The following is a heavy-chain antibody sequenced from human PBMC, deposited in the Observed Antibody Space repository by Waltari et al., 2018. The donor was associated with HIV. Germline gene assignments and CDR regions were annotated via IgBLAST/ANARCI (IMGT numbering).Heavy chain of an antibody. CDR1: GFTFIGYV. D-gene: IGHD3-22*01. J-gene: IGHJ4*02. Sequence: EVQLVESGGGLVQPGGSLRLSCAASGFTFIGYVLNWVRQAPGKGLECVSYISSSSTIYYADSVKGRFTISRDNAKNSLYLQMNSLRAEDTAVYYCANMGGYYYDSSGYYYDFDYWGQGTLVTVSS. V-gene: IGHV3-48*01. CDR3: ANMGGYYYDSSGYYYDFDY. CDR2: ISSSSTI.